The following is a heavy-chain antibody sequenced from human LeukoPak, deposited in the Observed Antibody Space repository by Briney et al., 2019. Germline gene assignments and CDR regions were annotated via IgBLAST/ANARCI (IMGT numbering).Heavy chain of an antibody. Sequence: GGSLRLSCAASGFTFSSYAMSWVRQAPGKGLEWVSAISGSGGSTYYADSVKGRFTISRDNAKNSLYLQMNSVRAEDTAVYYCARFGQQYYDVLTAYFDYWGQGALVTVSS. CDR3: ARFGQQYYDVLTAYFDY. J-gene: IGHJ4*02. CDR2: ISGSGGST. V-gene: IGHV3-23*01. D-gene: IGHD3-9*01. CDR1: GFTFSSYA.